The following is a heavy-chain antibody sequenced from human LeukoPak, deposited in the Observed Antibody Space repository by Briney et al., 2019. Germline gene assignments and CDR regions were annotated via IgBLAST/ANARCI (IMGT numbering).Heavy chain of an antibody. D-gene: IGHD6-13*01. Sequence: GGSLRLSCAASGFTFSSYGMHWVRQAPGKGLEWVAVISYDGSNKYYADSVKGRFTISRDNSKNTLYLQMNSLRAEDTAVYYCAKCRGSWYIVGWIDPWGQGTLVTVSS. J-gene: IGHJ5*02. CDR3: AKCRGSWYIVGWIDP. CDR2: ISYDGSNK. CDR1: GFTFSSYG. V-gene: IGHV3-30*18.